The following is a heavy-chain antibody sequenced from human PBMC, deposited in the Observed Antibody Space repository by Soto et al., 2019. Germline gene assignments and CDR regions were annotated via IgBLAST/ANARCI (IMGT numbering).Heavy chain of an antibody. CDR1: GGIFGSHG. CDR2: FIPIFRTL. CDR3: VRDRRIYYSDPHDEFVASDYEV. J-gene: IGHJ3*01. V-gene: IGHV1-69*01. Sequence: QVQLIQSEAEVMKPGSSVRVSCTASGGIFGSHGFSWVRQAPGQRLEWVGGFIPIFRTLTYTEKFQARVRIAADESTNTVYLDLSSLTSEDTVVYYCVRDRRIYYSDPHDEFVASDYEVWGQGTMVSVSS. D-gene: IGHD3-22*01.